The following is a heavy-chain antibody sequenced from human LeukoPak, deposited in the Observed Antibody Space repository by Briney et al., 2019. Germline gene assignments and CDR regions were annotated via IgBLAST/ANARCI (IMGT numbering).Heavy chain of an antibody. CDR2: IYYSGST. CDR1: GGSISSYY. V-gene: IGHV4-59*08. Sequence: SETLSLTCTVSGGSISSYYWSWIRQPPGKGLEWIGYIYYSGSTNYNPSLKSRVTISVDTSTNQFSLKLSSVTAADTAVYYCARHGPAGYRPFDYWGQGTLVTVSS. J-gene: IGHJ4*02. CDR3: ARHGPAGYRPFDY. D-gene: IGHD5-12*01.